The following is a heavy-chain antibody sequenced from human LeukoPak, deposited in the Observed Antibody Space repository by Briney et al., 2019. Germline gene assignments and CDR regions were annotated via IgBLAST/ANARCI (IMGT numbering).Heavy chain of an antibody. J-gene: IGHJ6*03. CDR3: ARSFNYYDSSGYLYYMDV. CDR1: GFTFSKYW. V-gene: IGHV3-74*01. Sequence: PGGALRLSCAASGFTFSKYWMLWVSQAPGKGLESVSRINTDGTVTTYADSVKGRFTVSRDNSKNSLYLQLNSLRAEDTAVYYCARSFNYYDSSGYLYYMDVWGKGTTVTVSS. D-gene: IGHD3-22*01. CDR2: INTDGTVT.